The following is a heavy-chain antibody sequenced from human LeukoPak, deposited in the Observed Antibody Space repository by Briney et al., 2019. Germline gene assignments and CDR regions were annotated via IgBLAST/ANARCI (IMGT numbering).Heavy chain of an antibody. D-gene: IGHD3-10*01. J-gene: IGHJ4*02. CDR1: GGSFSGYY. CDR3: ARHPRRVWFGKDFDY. Sequence: SETLSLTCAVYGGSFSGYYWSWIRQPPGKGLEWIGEINHSGSTNYNPSLKSRVTISVDTSKNQFSLKLSSVTAAGTAVYYCARHPRRVWFGKDFDYWGQGTLVTVSS. V-gene: IGHV4-34*01. CDR2: INHSGST.